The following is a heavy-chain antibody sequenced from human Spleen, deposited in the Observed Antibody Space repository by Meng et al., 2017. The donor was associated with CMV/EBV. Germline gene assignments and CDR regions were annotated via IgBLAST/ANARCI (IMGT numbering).Heavy chain of an antibody. CDR3: ANGKEDRQWDT. J-gene: IGHJ5*02. CDR1: GFTFDDYG. V-gene: IGHV3-20*04. CDR2: INWHGGTT. D-gene: IGHD6-19*01. Sequence: GGSLRLSCAASGFTFDDYGMSWVRQVPGKGLEWVSGINWHGGTTAYADSVKGRFTISRDNAKNTLYLQMNSLRAEDTAVYYCANGKEDRQWDTWGQGTLVTVSS.